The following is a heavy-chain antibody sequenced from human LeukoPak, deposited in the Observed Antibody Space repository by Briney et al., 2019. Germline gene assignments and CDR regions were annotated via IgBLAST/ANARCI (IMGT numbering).Heavy chain of an antibody. CDR3: ARGKAYYYDSSGFDY. V-gene: IGHV3-30-3*01. D-gene: IGHD3-22*01. CDR2: ISYDGSNK. CDR1: GFTFSSYA. Sequence: GGSLRLSCAASGFTFSSYAMRWVRQAPGKGLEWVAVISYDGSNKYYADSVKGRFTISRDNSKNTLYLQMNSLRAEDTAVYYCARGKAYYYDSSGFDYWGQGTLVTVSS. J-gene: IGHJ4*02.